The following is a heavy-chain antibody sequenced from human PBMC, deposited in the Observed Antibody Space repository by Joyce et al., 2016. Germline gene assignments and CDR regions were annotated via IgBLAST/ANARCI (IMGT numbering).Heavy chain of an antibody. D-gene: IGHD6-19*01. J-gene: IGHJ4*02. CDR3: ARSQWLAPLMY. CDR2: ITTSGAT. V-gene: IGHV4-34*02. CDR1: GGPFRVFF. Sequence: QVQLRQWGAGLLKPSETLSLTCAVSGGPFRVFFWTWVRQPPGKALEWIGDITTSGATNYNPSRRSRVAISVDTANNQFSLTLTSLSAADMAVYYCARSQWLAPLMYWGQGTLVTVSP.